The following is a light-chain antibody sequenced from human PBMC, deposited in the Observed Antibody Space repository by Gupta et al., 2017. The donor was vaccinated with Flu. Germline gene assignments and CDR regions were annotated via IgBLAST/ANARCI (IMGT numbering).Light chain of an antibody. CDR1: SAYIGHSS. CDR2: SDG. CDR3: ASYDGNMSPVV. J-gene: IGLJ2*01. V-gene: IGLV1-44*01. Sequence: QSVLTQPHSASGTPGQRVTISYSGSSAYIGHSSVARYQQLPGAAPRLLFYSDGQRPSGVPYRFSGSKSDTSASLAISGLQSEEEADYYCASYDGNMSPVVFGGGTKLTVL.